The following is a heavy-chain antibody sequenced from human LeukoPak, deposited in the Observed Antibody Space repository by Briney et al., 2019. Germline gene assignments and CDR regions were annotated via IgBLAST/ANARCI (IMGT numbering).Heavy chain of an antibody. CDR3: ARLRLKYYDFWSGYSQGAFDI. CDR2: INHSGST. J-gene: IGHJ3*02. Sequence: SETLSLTCAVYGGSFSGYYWSWIRQPPGKGLDCIGEINHSGSTNYNPSLKSRVTISVDTSKNQFSLKLSSVTAADTAVYYCARLRLKYYDFWSGYSQGAFDIWGQGTMVTVSS. CDR1: GGSFSGYY. D-gene: IGHD3-3*01. V-gene: IGHV4-34*01.